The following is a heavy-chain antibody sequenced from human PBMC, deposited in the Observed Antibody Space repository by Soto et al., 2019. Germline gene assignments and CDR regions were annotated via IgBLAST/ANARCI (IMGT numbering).Heavy chain of an antibody. V-gene: IGHV1-46*01. Sequence: ASVKVSCKASGYSFTDYHIHWVRQAPGQGPEWMGIINPSSGGISYAQKFQGRVTMTRDTSASTVYMELSSLRSEDTAVYYCARAIKVNWNPDHWGQGTLVTVSS. CDR3: ARAIKVNWNPDH. CDR1: GYSFTDYH. J-gene: IGHJ4*02. CDR2: INPSSGGI. D-gene: IGHD1-20*01.